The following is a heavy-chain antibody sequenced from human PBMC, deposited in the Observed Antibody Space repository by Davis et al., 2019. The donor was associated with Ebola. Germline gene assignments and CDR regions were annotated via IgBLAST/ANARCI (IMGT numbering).Heavy chain of an antibody. Sequence: PGGSLRLSCAASGFTFSSNSMNWVRQAPGKGLEWVSFISSSSNYIYYADSVKGRFTVSRDNAKNSLYLQMNSLRAEDTAVYYCVRDPALVVTGGGWFFGLWGRDTLVTVSS. CDR1: GFTFSSNS. D-gene: IGHD2-21*02. V-gene: IGHV3-21*01. J-gene: IGHJ2*01. CDR3: VRDPALVVTGGGWFFGL. CDR2: ISSSSNYI.